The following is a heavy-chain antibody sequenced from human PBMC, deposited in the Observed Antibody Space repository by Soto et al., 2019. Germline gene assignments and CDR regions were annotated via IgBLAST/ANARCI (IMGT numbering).Heavy chain of an antibody. D-gene: IGHD2-2*01. J-gene: IGHJ6*02. CDR1: GYSFTSYW. CDR3: ATKVVPAAIGNYYYYGMDV. Sequence: GESLKISCKGSGYSFTSYWIGWVRQMPGKGLEWMGIIYPGDSDTRYSPSFQGQVTISADKSISTAYLQWSSLKASDTAMYYCATKVVPAAIGNYYYYGMDVWGQGTTVTVSS. CDR2: IYPGDSDT. V-gene: IGHV5-51*01.